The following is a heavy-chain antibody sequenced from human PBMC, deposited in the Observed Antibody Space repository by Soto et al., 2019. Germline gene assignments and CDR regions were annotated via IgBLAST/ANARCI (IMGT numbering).Heavy chain of an antibody. CDR1: RFTVRSHY. Sequence: LRLSCAASRFTVRSHYMGCVRQAPWKGLEWVSIIYSGGSTYYADSVKGRFTISRDNSKNTLYLQMNSLRVEDTAIYYCARDKDCSGGSCWTGTDYWGQGTLVTVSS. CDR3: ARDKDCSGGSCWTGTDY. CDR2: IYSGGST. J-gene: IGHJ4*02. V-gene: IGHV3-53*01. D-gene: IGHD2-15*01.